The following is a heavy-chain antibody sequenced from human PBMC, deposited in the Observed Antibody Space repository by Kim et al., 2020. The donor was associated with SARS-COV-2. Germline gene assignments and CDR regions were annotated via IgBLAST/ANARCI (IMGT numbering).Heavy chain of an antibody. J-gene: IGHJ4*02. Sequence: ADSVKGRFTISRDNSKNTLYLQMSSLRAEDTAVYYCVKTHKPGGSYYFYYWGQGTLVTVSS. D-gene: IGHD1-26*01. CDR3: VKTHKPGGSYYFYY. V-gene: IGHV3-64D*09.